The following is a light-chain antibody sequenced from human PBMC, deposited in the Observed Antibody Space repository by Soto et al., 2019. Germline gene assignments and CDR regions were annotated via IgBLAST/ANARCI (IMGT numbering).Light chain of an antibody. V-gene: IGLV2-14*01. CDR3: SSYTSSSTVV. CDR2: DVS. Sequence: QSALTQPASVSGSPGQSITISCSGTGSDVGGYNYVSWYQQHPGKAPKVMIYDVSNRPSGVSNRFSGSKSGSTASLTISGLQAEDEADYYCSSYTSSSTVVFGGGTKLTVL. J-gene: IGLJ2*01. CDR1: GSDVGGYNY.